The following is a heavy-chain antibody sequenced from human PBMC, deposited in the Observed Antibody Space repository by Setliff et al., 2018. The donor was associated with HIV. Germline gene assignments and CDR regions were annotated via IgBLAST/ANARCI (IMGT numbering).Heavy chain of an antibody. Sequence: SVKVSCKASGGTFSSYVISWVRQAPGQGPEWMGGIIPMYGVTNYAQKFQGRVTITTDESTSTAYMELSSLRSEDTAVYYCALPYCSGGNCWSSASLPPAGWFDPWGQGTLVSVSS. V-gene: IGHV1-69*05. D-gene: IGHD2-15*01. J-gene: IGHJ5*02. CDR3: ALPYCSGGNCWSSASLPPAGWFDP. CDR1: GGTFSSYV. CDR2: IIPMYGVT.